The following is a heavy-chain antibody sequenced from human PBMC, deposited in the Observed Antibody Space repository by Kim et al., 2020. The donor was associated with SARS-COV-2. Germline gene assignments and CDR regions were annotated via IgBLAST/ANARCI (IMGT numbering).Heavy chain of an antibody. CDR1: GFTFGDYA. J-gene: IGHJ6*02. CDR2: IRSKAYGGTT. CDR3: TRVGLGYCSSTSCSKEKPIYYYYGIDV. V-gene: IGHV3-49*03. D-gene: IGHD2-2*01. Sequence: GGSLRLSCTASGFTFGDYAMSWFRQAPGKGLEWVGFIRSKAYGGTTEYAASVKGRFTISRDDSKSIAYLQMNSLKTEDTAVYYCTRVGLGYCSSTSCSKEKPIYYYYGIDVWGQGTTVTVSS.